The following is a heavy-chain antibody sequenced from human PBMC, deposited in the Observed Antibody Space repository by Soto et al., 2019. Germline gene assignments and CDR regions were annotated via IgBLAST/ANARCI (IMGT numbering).Heavy chain of an antibody. J-gene: IGHJ4*02. CDR3: ARETGGADDY. D-gene: IGHD3-16*01. Sequence: QVQLVQSGAEVKKPGASVKVSCKASGYTFTSYDINWVRQATGQGLEWMGWMNPNSGNTGHAQKFQGRVTMTRNTSIRTANMERSRLRSEDTAVYSCARETGGADDYWGQGTLVTVSS. V-gene: IGHV1-8*01. CDR2: MNPNSGNT. CDR1: GYTFTSYD.